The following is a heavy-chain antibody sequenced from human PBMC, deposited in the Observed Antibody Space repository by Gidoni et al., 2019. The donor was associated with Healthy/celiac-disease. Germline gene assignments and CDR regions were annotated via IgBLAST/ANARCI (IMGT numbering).Heavy chain of an antibody. Sequence: EVQLLESGGGLVQPGGSLRFSCAASGFTFSRYAMSWVRKAPGKGLEWVSAISGSCGSTYYADSGKGRFTISKNNSKNTLYLQMNSLRAEDTAVYYCAKDAIITIFGVVISFFDYWGQGTLVTVSS. CDR2: ISGSCGST. J-gene: IGHJ4*02. D-gene: IGHD3-3*01. CDR3: AKDAIITIFGVVISFFDY. CDR1: GFTFSRYA. V-gene: IGHV3-23*01.